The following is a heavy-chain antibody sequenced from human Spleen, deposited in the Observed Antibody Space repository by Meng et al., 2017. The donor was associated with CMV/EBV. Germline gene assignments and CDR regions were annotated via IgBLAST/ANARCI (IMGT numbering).Heavy chain of an antibody. CDR2: IKSKTDGGTT. CDR3: TTDVADGWYRRGSVGYYFDY. CDR1: AW. J-gene: IGHJ4*02. D-gene: IGHD6-19*01. V-gene: IGHV3-15*01. Sequence: AWMSWVRQDPGKGMEWVGRIKSKTDGGTTDYAAPVKGRFTISRDDSKNTLYLQMNSLKTEDTAVYYCTTDVADGWYRRGSVGYYFDYWGQGTLVTVSS.